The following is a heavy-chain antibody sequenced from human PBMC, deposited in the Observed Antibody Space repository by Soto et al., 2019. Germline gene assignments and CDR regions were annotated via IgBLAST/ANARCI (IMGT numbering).Heavy chain of an antibody. Sequence: QVQLQESGPGLVKPSETLSLTCTISGDSISSYYWNWIRQPPGKGLEWIGYIYYSGSTNYNPSLTRRVTISVDTSRNQFSLKLTSVTAADTAVYYCASQDHSRSSSGWFDPWGQRTLVTVSS. J-gene: IGHJ5*02. D-gene: IGHD6-6*01. CDR3: ASQDHSRSSSGWFDP. V-gene: IGHV4-59*01. CDR2: IYYSGST. CDR1: GDSISSYY.